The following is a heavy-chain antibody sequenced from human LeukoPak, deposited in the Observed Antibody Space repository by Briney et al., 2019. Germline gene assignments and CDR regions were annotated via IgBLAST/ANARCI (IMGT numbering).Heavy chain of an antibody. Sequence: PGGSLRLSCAASGFTFDDYAMHWVRQAPGKGLEWVSGISWNSGSIGYADSVKGRFTISRDNAKNSLYLQMNSLRAEDTALYYCAKDIIDGSGWYFHFDYWGQGTLVTVSS. V-gene: IGHV3-9*01. D-gene: IGHD6-19*01. CDR3: AKDIIDGSGWYFHFDY. CDR2: ISWNSGSI. J-gene: IGHJ4*02. CDR1: GFTFDDYA.